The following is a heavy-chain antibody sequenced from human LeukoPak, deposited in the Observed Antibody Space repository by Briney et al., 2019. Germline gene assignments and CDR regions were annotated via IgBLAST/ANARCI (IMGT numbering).Heavy chain of an antibody. CDR1: GGSISSSSYY. D-gene: IGHD1-26*01. V-gene: IGHV4-39*07. CDR3: ARRSGSYYGNWFDP. Sequence: PSETLSLTCTVSGGSISSSSYYWGWIRQPPGKGLEWIGSIYYSGSTNYNPSLKSRVTISIDTSKNQFSLKLSSVTAADTAVYYCARRSGSYYGNWFDPWGQGTLVTVSS. J-gene: IGHJ5*02. CDR2: IYYSGST.